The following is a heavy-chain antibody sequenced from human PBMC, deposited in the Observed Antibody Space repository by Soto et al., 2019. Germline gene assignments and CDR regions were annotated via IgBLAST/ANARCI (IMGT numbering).Heavy chain of an antibody. V-gene: IGHV4-30-4*01. J-gene: IGHJ4*02. CDR1: GGSLSSGDYY. D-gene: IGHD5-12*01. Sequence: SETLSLTCTVSGGSLSSGDYYWSWIRQPPGKGLEWIGYIYYSGSTYYNPSLKSRVTISVDTSKNQFSLKLSSVTAADTAVYYCARAHPWLRPLDYWGQGTLVTVSS. CDR2: IYYSGST. CDR3: ARAHPWLRPLDY.